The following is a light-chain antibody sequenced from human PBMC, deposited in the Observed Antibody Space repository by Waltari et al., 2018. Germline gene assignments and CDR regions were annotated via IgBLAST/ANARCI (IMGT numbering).Light chain of an antibody. CDR1: PSDIGDYNY. CDR3: SSYTSLTNLFVV. CDR2: DVN. V-gene: IGLV2-14*03. J-gene: IGLJ2*01. Sequence: QSALTQPSSVSGSPGQSITISCTGSPSDIGDYNYVSWYQQHPGKAPKLVIYDVNNRPAGISVRFSGSKSGNTASLAISGLQAEDESDYYCSSYTSLTNLFVVFGGGTKVTVL.